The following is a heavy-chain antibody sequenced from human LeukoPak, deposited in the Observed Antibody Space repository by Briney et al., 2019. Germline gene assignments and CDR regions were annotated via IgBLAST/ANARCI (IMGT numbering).Heavy chain of an antibody. CDR2: ISSSSSTI. V-gene: IGHV3-48*04. CDR3: AREYASGSSFRYYYGMDV. Sequence: GGSLRLSCAASGFTFSSYSMNWVRQAPGKGLEWVSYISSSSSTIYYADSVKGRFTISRDNAKNSLYLQMNSLRAEDTAVYYCAREYASGSSFRYYYGMDVWGQGTTVTVSS. J-gene: IGHJ6*02. CDR1: GFTFSSYS. D-gene: IGHD3-10*01.